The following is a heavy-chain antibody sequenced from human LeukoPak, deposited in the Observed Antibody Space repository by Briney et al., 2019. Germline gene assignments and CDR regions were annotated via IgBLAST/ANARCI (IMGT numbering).Heavy chain of an antibody. D-gene: IGHD2-21*01. V-gene: IGHV4-4*07. CDR2: INKSGMT. CDR1: GGSITNYC. Sequence: SETLSLICNVSGGSITNYCLNWVRQPAGGGLEWIGRINKSGMTSYKSSLKNRVTMSVDTSKNQMSLKLTSVTAADTALYYCAGESIPYYSDYMNVWGKGTAVTVSS. J-gene: IGHJ6*03. CDR3: AGESIPYYSDYMNV.